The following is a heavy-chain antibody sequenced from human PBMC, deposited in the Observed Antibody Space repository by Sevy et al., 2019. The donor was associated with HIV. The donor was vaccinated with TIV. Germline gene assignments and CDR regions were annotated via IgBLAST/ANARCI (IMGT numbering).Heavy chain of an antibody. V-gene: IGHV1-24*01. J-gene: IGHJ4*02. Sequence: ASVKVSCKVSGYTLTELSMHWVRQAPGKGLEWMGGFDPEDGETINAQKFQGRVTMTEDTSTDTAYMELSSLRSEDTAVYYCATQQMTTVTSYDYWGQRTLVTVSS. D-gene: IGHD4-17*01. CDR1: GYTLTELS. CDR3: ATQQMTTVTSYDY. CDR2: FDPEDGET.